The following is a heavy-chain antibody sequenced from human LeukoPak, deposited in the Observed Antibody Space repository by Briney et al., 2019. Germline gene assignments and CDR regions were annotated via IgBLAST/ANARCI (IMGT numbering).Heavy chain of an antibody. J-gene: IGHJ4*02. CDR3: ARRSRYYDSSGHDY. V-gene: IGHV4-39*01. CDR2: MYYSGKT. CDR1: GDSVSSSSYY. D-gene: IGHD3-22*01. Sequence: PSETLSLTCTVSGDSVSSSSYYWGWIRQPPGKGLEWIGSMYYSGKTYYSPSLKSRVTMSVDTSKNQFSLKLSSVLAADTAVYYCARRSRYYDSSGHDYWGQGTLVTVSS.